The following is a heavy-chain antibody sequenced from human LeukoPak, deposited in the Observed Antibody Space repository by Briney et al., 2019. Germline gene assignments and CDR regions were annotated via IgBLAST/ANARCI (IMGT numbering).Heavy chain of an antibody. V-gene: IGHV5-10-1*01. D-gene: IGHD5-12*01. J-gene: IGHJ4*02. CDR1: GYRFISYW. CDR3: ARLLSGYSGYTYSDY. Sequence: GASLKISCQASGYRFISYWITWVRHLPGKGLELMGRSDPTDSYTTYSPSFQGRVTISADKSISTAYLQGSSLKASDTAMYYCARLLSGYSGYTYSDYWGQGTLVTVSS. CDR2: SDPTDSYT.